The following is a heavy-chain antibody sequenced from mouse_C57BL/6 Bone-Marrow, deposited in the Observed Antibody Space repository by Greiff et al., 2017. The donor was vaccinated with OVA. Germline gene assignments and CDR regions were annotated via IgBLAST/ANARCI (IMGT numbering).Heavy chain of an antibody. Sequence: QVQLQQSGAELARPGASVKLSCKASGYTFTSYGISWVKQRTGQGLEWIGEIYPRSGNTYYTEKFKGKATLTADKSSSTAYMELRSLTSEDSAVYFCARKETGCCAYWGQGTLVTVSA. V-gene: IGHV1-81*01. J-gene: IGHJ3*01. CDR1: GYTFTSYG. CDR3: ARKETGCCAY. D-gene: IGHD4-1*01. CDR2: IYPRSGNT.